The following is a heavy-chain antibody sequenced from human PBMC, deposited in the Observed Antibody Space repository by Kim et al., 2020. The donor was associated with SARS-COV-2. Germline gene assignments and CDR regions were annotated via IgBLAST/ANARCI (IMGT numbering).Heavy chain of an antibody. CDR2: IYYSGST. V-gene: IGHV4-59*13. CDR3: ARVIAAAGTGRGYYYYYGMDV. CDR1: GGSISSYY. D-gene: IGHD6-13*01. Sequence: SETLSLTCTVSGGSISSYYWSWIRQPPGKGLEWIGYIYYSGSTNYNPSLKSRVTISVDTSKNQFSLKLSSVTAADTAVYYCARVIAAAGTGRGYYYYYGMDVWGQGTTVTVSS. J-gene: IGHJ6*02.